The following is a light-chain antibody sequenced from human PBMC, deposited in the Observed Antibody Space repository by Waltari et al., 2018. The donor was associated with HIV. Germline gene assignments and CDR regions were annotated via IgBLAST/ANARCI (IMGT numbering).Light chain of an antibody. CDR2: ATS. CDR1: QTISTGY. J-gene: IGKJ1*01. CDR3: QQFDTSPPWT. Sequence: ETVLTQSPDTLSLSPGERATLSCRASQTISTGYVAWYQQKPGQAPRLLISATSRRATGIPDRFRGSGSGTDFTLTISRLEPGDFAVYYCQQFDTSPPWTFGQGTKVEIK. V-gene: IGKV3-20*01.